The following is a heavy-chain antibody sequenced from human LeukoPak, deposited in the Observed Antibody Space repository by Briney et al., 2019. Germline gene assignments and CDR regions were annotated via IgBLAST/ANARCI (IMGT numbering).Heavy chain of an antibody. V-gene: IGHV3-23*01. D-gene: IGHD3-22*01. CDR1: GFTLSSYA. J-gene: IGHJ4*02. Sequence: GGSLRLSCAASGFTLSSYAMSWVRQAPGKGLEWVSAISGSGGSTYYADSVKGRFTISRDNSKNTLYLQMNSLTAEDTAVYYCARHRGPSLYSSAYFDYWGQGTLVPVSS. CDR2: ISGSGGST. CDR3: ARHRGPSLYSSAYFDY.